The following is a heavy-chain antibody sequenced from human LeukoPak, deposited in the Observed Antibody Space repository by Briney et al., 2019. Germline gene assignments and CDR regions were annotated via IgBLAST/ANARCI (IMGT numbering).Heavy chain of an antibody. CDR1: GFTFSSYS. D-gene: IGHD2-21*02. CDR2: ISSSSSYI. V-gene: IGHV3-21*01. CDR3: ARDRGSYCGGDCYP. Sequence: GGSLRLSCAASGFTFSSYSMNWVRQAPGKGLEWVSSISSSSSYIYYADSVKGRFTISRDNAKNSLYLQMNSLRAEDTAVYYCARDRGSYCGGDCYPWGQGTLVTVSS. J-gene: IGHJ5*02.